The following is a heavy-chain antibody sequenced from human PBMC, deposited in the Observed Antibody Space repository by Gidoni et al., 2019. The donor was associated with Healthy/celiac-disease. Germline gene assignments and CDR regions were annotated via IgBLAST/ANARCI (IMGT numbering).Heavy chain of an antibody. J-gene: IGHJ6*02. CDR2: IYYSGST. V-gene: IGHV4-59*01. Sequence: QVQLQESGPGLVKPSETLSLTCTVSGGSISSYYWSWIRQPPGKGLEWIGYIYYSGSTNYNPSLKSRVTISVDTSKNQFSLKLSSVTAADTAVYYCARVSAGTGYHLHYYGMDVWGQGTTVTVSS. CDR1: GGSISSYY. D-gene: IGHD3-9*01. CDR3: ARVSAGTGYHLHYYGMDV.